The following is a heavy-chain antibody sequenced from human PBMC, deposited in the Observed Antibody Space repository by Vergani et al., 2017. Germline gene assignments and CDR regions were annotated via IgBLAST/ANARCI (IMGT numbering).Heavy chain of an antibody. CDR3: AQYGSGSYYRGAIY. Sequence: QVQPQESGPGLVKPSQTLSLTCTVSGGSISSGGYYWSWIRQHPGKGLEWIGYIYYSGSTYYNPSLKSRVTISVDTSKNQFSLKLSSVTAADTAVYYCAQYGSGSYYRGAIYWGQGTLVTVSS. CDR2: IYYSGST. V-gene: IGHV4-31*03. CDR1: GGSISSGGYY. J-gene: IGHJ4*02. D-gene: IGHD3-10*01.